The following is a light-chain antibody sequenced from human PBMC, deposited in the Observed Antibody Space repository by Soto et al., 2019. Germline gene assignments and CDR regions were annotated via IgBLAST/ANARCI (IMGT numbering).Light chain of an antibody. CDR1: SSNIGAGYD. CDR2: GNS. CDR3: SSFAGRTPYV. V-gene: IGLV1-40*01. J-gene: IGLJ1*01. Sequence: QSVLTQPPSLSGAPGQRVTISCTGSSSNIGAGYDVHWYQQLPGTAPKLLIYGNSKRPSGVPDRFSGSKSGNTASLTVSGLQAEDEADYYCSSFAGRTPYVFGTGTKVTVL.